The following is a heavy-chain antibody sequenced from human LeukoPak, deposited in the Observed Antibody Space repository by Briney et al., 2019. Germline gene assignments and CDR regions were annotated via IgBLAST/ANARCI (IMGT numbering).Heavy chain of an antibody. V-gene: IGHV1-8*03. J-gene: IGHJ6*03. CDR1: VYTFTSYD. Sequence: GASVKVSCKASVYTFTSYDINWVRQATGQGLEWMGWMNPNSGNTGYAQKFQGRVTITRNTSISTAYMELSSLRSEDTAVYYCARGMTTVKFFRSYYYYMDVWGKGTTVTISS. D-gene: IGHD4-11*01. CDR2: MNPNSGNT. CDR3: ARGMTTVKFFRSYYYYMDV.